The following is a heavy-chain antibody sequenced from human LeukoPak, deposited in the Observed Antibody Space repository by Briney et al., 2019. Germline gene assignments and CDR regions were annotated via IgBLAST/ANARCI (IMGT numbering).Heavy chain of an antibody. CDR2: ISGSGGGT. Sequence: GGSLRLSCAASGFTVSSNYMSWVRQAPGKGLEWVSAISGSGGGTYYADSVKGRFAISRDNSKNTLYLRMNSLRAEDTVVYYCVQEGPRGLAFDIWGQGTKVTVSS. CDR3: VQEGPRGLAFDI. V-gene: IGHV3-23*01. J-gene: IGHJ3*02. CDR1: GFTVSSNY.